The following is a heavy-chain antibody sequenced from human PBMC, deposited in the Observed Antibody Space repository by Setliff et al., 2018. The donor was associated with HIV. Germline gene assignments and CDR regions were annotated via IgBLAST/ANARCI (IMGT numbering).Heavy chain of an antibody. D-gene: IGHD3-22*01. CDR3: ARDPPSYDTSGHYSWFYFDF. V-gene: IGHV4-34*01. Sequence: SETLSLTCAVYGDSFSDYYWSWIRQPPGKGLEWIGEGDQSGSANYNPSLTGRGTISVDTSKNQFSLKMIAVTAADTAVYYCARDPPSYDTSGHYSWFYFDFWGQGTLVTVSS. J-gene: IGHJ4*02. CDR2: GDQSGSA. CDR1: GDSFSDYY.